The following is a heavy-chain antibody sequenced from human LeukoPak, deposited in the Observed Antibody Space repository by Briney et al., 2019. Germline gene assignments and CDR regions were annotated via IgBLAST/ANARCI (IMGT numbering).Heavy chain of an antibody. J-gene: IGHJ5*02. D-gene: IGHD6-19*01. CDR2: MNPNSGSS. CDR1: GYTFTSYD. Sequence: ASVTVSCKASGYTFTSYDINWVRQATGQGLEWMGWMNPNSGSSGCAQKFQGRVTLTRDTSMSTAYMEVSSLRFEDTAVYYCANIPETGAGRGPWGQGPGVSVS. V-gene: IGHV1-8*01. CDR3: ANIPETGAGRGP.